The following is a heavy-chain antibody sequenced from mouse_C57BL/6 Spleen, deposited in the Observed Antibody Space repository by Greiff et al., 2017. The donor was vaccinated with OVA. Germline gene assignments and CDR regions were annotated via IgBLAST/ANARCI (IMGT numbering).Heavy chain of an antibody. V-gene: IGHV3-6*01. D-gene: IGHD4-1*01. J-gene: IGHJ2*01. CDR3: ARVLTGYYFDY. CDR2: ISYDGSN. Sequence: EVQLMESGPGLVKPSQSLSLTCSVTGYSITSGYYWNWIRQFPGNKLEWMGYISYDGSNNYNPSLKNRISITRDTSKNQFFLKLNSVTTEDTATYYCARVLTGYYFDYWGQGTTLTVSS. CDR1: GYSITSGYY.